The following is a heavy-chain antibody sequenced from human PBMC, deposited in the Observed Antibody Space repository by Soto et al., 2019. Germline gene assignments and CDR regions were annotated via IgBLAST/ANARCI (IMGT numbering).Heavy chain of an antibody. CDR1: GGSISSSGYY. Sequence: SETLSLTCTVSGGSISSSGYYWSWIRQHPGKGLEWIGDNYYSGSTYYNPSLKSRVTISVDTSKNQFSLKLSSVTAADTAVYYCARGYYGSGNDYWGQGTQVTVSS. J-gene: IGHJ4*02. D-gene: IGHD3-10*01. CDR2: NYYSGST. V-gene: IGHV4-31*03. CDR3: ARGYYGSGNDY.